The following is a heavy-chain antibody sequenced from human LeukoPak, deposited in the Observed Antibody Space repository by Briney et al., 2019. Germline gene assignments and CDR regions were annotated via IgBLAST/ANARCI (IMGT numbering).Heavy chain of an antibody. J-gene: IGHJ5*02. CDR3: ARDVLAHPNWFDP. V-gene: IGHV4-34*01. CDR2: INHSGST. Sequence: SEALSLTCAVYGGSFSGYYWSWIRQPPGKGLEWIGEINHSGSTNYNPSLKSRVTISVDTSKNQFSLKLSSVTAADTAVYYCARDVLAHPNWFDPWGQGTLVTVSS. CDR1: GGSFSGYY. D-gene: IGHD2-8*02.